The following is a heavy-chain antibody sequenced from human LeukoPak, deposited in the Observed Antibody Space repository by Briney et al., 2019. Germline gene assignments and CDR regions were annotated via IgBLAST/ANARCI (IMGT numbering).Heavy chain of an antibody. CDR2: IYTSGST. V-gene: IGHV4-39*07. Sequence: SETLSLTCTVSGGSISSSSYYWGWIRQPPGKGLEWIGRIYTSGSTNYNPSLKSRVTMSVNTSKNQFSLKLSSVTAADTAVYYCARDRIVVVVGATLDNWFDPWGQGTLVTVSS. CDR3: ARDRIVVVVGATLDNWFDP. J-gene: IGHJ5*02. CDR1: GGSISSSSYY. D-gene: IGHD2-15*01.